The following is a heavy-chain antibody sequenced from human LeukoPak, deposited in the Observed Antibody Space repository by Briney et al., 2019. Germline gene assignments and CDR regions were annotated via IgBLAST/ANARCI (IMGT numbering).Heavy chain of an antibody. Sequence: SVKVSCKTSGGTFSSSAITWVRQAPGQGIEWMGRIIPVLNITPYAQKFQGSVTITADTSTSTVYMELSSLRSEETAVYYCARDQGLTAPPPYGLDVWGQGTTVIVSS. J-gene: IGHJ6*02. CDR2: IIPVLNIT. CDR1: GGTFSSSA. D-gene: IGHD5-18*01. V-gene: IGHV1-69*04. CDR3: ARDQGLTAPPPYGLDV.